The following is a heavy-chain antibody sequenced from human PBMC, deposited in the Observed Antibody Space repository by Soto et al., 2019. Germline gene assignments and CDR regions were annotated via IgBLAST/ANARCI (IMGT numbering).Heavy chain of an antibody. D-gene: IGHD3-22*01. CDR1: GFTFSNYA. CDR2: IGGRATSA. Sequence: EVQLLESGGGLVQPGGSLRLSCAASGFTFSNYAMSWVRQAPGKGLEWVSGIGGRATSAYYADSVKGRFAISSENSYTTIYLQLNSLRAEDTAVYYCAKSRYSDSSGDFYDFWGQGTLVSVSS. CDR3: AKSRYSDSSGDFYDF. V-gene: IGHV3-23*01. J-gene: IGHJ4*02.